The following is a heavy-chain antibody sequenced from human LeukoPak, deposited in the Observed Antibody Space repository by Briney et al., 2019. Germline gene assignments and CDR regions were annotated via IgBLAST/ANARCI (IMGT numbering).Heavy chain of an antibody. CDR3: VRGPPYGSRSDYFDC. CDR1: GFTFRSYA. CDR2: ISGSGGST. D-gene: IGHD3-10*01. Sequence: GGSLRLSCAASGFTFRSYAMSWVRQAPGKGLEWVSAISGSGGSTYYADSVKGRFTISRDNSKNTLYLQMNSLRVEDTAVYYCVRGPPYGSRSDYFDCWGQGTLVTVSS. V-gene: IGHV3-23*01. J-gene: IGHJ4*02.